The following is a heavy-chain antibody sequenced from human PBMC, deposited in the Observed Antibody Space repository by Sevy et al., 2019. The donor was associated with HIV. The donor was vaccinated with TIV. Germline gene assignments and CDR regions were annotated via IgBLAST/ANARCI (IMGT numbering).Heavy chain of an antibody. Sequence: ASLKVSCKASGYTFTGYYMHWVRQAPGQGLEWMGWINPDSCGPNYAPKFQGRVTLTRDTSISTAYIELSRLKSDDTAAYYCVRDDRDGYFDYWGQGTLVTVSS. CDR1: GYTFTGYY. CDR3: VRDDRDGYFDY. V-gene: IGHV1-2*02. J-gene: IGHJ4*02. CDR2: INPDSCGP.